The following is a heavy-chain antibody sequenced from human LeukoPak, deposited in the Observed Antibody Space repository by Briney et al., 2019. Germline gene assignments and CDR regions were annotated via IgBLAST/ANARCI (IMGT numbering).Heavy chain of an antibody. J-gene: IGHJ6*03. V-gene: IGHV4-4*08. Sequence: SETLSLTCTVSGGSISSYYWSWIRQPPGKGLEWIGYIYTSGSTNYNPSLKSRVTISVDTSKNQFSLKLSSVTAEDTAVYYCASHYYMDVWGKGTTVTVSS. CDR3: ASHYYMDV. CDR2: IYTSGST. CDR1: GGSISSYY.